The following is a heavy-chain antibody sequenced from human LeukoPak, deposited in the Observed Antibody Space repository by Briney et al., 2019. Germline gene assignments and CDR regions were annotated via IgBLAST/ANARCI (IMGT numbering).Heavy chain of an antibody. CDR3: AMSTCCGRGFWSRFDPFQS. J-gene: IGHJ3*01. Sequence: GGSLRLSCAASGFTFDNYGIGWVRQAPGKGLEWVSGISGSGGRTYYADSVKGRFTISRDNSKNPLFLQLNSVGVEDTGTDYCAMSTCCGRGFWSRFDPFQSWGQGTMVTVSS. D-gene: IGHD3-3*01. V-gene: IGHV3-23*01. CDR2: ISGSGGRT. CDR1: GFTFDNYG.